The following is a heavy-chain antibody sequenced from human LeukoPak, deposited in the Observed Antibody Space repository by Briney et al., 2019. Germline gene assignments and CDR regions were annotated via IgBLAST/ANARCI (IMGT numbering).Heavy chain of an antibody. J-gene: IGHJ5*02. CDR2: IYYSGST. CDR3: ARILTWYYGSGSSPGWFDP. Sequence: RPSETLSLTCTVSGDSISSYYWSWIRQPPGKGLEWIGFIYYSGSTYYNPSLKSRVTISVDTSKNQFSLKLSSVTAADTAVYYCARILTWYYGSGSSPGWFDPWGQGTLVTVSS. D-gene: IGHD3-10*01. CDR1: GDSISSYY. V-gene: IGHV4-59*01.